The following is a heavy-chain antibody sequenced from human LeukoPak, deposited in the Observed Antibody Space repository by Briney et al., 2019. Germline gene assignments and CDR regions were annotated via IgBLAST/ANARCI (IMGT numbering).Heavy chain of an antibody. CDR2: INWNGGST. Sequence: GGSLRLSCAASGFTFDDYGMSWVRQAPGKELEWVSGINWNGGSTGYADSVKGRFTISRDNAKNSLYLQMNSLRAEDTALYYCARDLLYAIHGWFDPWGRGTLVTVSS. D-gene: IGHD2-8*01. V-gene: IGHV3-20*04. CDR1: GFTFDDYG. J-gene: IGHJ5*02. CDR3: ARDLLYAIHGWFDP.